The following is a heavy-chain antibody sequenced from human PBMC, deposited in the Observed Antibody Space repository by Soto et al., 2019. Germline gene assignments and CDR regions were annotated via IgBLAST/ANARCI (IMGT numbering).Heavy chain of an antibody. Sequence: AAVKVSCKACGCTFTGYYMHWVRQAPGQGLEWMGWINPNSGGTNYAQKFQGRVTMTRDTSISTAYMELSRLRSDDTAVYYCARDAFRGDYDPLYYFDYWGQGTLVTYPQ. D-gene: IGHD3-22*01. CDR3: ARDAFRGDYDPLYYFDY. J-gene: IGHJ4*02. CDR1: GCTFTGYY. V-gene: IGHV1-2*02. CDR2: INPNSGGT.